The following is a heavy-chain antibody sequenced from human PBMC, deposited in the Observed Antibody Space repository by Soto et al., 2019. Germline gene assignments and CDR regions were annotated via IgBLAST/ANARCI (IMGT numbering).Heavy chain of an antibody. J-gene: IGHJ6*02. CDR2: INAGNGNT. CDR1: GYTFTSYA. CDR3: ARDRGIAAAGYYYYGMDV. D-gene: IGHD6-13*01. Sequence: ASVKVSCKASGYTFTSYAMHWVRQAPGQRLEWMGWINAGNGNTKYSQKFQGRVTITRDTSASTAYMELSSLRSEDTAVYYCARDRGIAAAGYYYYGMDVWGQGTTVTVSS. V-gene: IGHV1-3*01.